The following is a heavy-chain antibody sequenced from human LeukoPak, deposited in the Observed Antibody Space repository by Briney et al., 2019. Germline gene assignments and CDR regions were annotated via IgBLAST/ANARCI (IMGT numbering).Heavy chain of an antibody. CDR3: ARQSTTNSRYYGMDV. J-gene: IGHJ6*02. CDR1: GDSVSSNGAA. CDR2: TYYRAKWYN. Sequence: SQTLSLTCAISGDSVSSNGAAWNWIRQSPSRGLEWLGRTYYRAKWYNDYAVSVQSRINIKPDTSKNQFSLQLNSVTPEDTAEYYCARQSTTNSRYYGMDVWGQGTTVTVSS. D-gene: IGHD1-14*01. V-gene: IGHV6-1*01.